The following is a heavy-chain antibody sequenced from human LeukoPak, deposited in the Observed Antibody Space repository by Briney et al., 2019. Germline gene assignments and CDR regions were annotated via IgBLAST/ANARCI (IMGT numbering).Heavy chain of an antibody. CDR1: GFTFGTYA. D-gene: IGHD3-16*02. Sequence: PGGSLRLSCAVSGFTFGTYAMSWVRQAPGKGLEWVSGISGNGAHTYYADSVKGRFTISRDKSKNTLYLQMRSLRAEDTAIYYCAKERLGDLSPEDHWGQGTQV. CDR2: ISGNGAHT. V-gene: IGHV3-23*01. CDR3: AKERLGDLSPEDH. J-gene: IGHJ4*02.